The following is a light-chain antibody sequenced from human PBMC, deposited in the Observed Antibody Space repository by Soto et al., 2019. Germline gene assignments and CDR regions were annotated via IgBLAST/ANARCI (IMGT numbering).Light chain of an antibody. Sequence: EVVLTQSPGTLSLSPGEGATLSCRASQSVSSKYLAWYQQKPGQTPRLLIYAASSRATGIPDRFSGSGSGSDFSLTISRLEPEDFDVYYCQLFVTSSYTFGQGTKLDIK. CDR3: QLFVTSSYT. CDR1: QSVSSKY. V-gene: IGKV3-20*01. CDR2: AAS. J-gene: IGKJ2*01.